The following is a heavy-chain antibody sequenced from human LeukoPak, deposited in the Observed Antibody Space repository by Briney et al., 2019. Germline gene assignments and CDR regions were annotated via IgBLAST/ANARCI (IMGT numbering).Heavy chain of an antibody. J-gene: IGHJ4*02. Sequence: GASVKVSCKASGYTFTGYYMHWVRQAPGQGLEWMGWISAYNGNTNYAQKLQGRVTMTTDTSTSTAYMELRSLRSDDTAVYYCARVRDTYGSGSYLDYWGQGTLVTVSS. CDR1: GYTFTGYY. CDR3: ARVRDTYGSGSYLDY. V-gene: IGHV1-18*04. CDR2: ISAYNGNT. D-gene: IGHD3-10*01.